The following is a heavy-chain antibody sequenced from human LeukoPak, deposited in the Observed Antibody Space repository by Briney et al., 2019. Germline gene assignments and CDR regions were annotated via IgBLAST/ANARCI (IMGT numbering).Heavy chain of an antibody. CDR1: GGSITSDIFY. Sequence: ASETLSLTCSVSGGSITSDIFYWNWIRQHPGKGLEWIGSIHNSRGTSYNPSLESQLTISVDTSENQFFLKVSSVTAADTAMYYCGKVGGNSNSWGQGILVTVSS. J-gene: IGHJ4*02. V-gene: IGHV4-31*01. D-gene: IGHD4-23*01. CDR3: GKVGGNSNS. CDR2: IHNSRGT.